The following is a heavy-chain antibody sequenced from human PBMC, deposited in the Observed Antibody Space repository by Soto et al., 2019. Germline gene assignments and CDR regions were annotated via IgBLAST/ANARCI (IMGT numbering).Heavy chain of an antibody. CDR2: ISNDGNEI. CDR1: GFMFSGYG. V-gene: IGHV3-30*18. D-gene: IGHD1-26*01. J-gene: IGHJ3*02. CDR3: AKDKASRGWELLGTLDI. Sequence: QVQLVESGGGVVQPGRSLRLSCAASGFMFSGYGMHWVRQAPGKGLEWVAFISNDGNEIHYADSVKGRFTISRDNSKNTLYLQMNSLRVEDTAVYSCAKDKASRGWELLGTLDIWGQGTMITVSS.